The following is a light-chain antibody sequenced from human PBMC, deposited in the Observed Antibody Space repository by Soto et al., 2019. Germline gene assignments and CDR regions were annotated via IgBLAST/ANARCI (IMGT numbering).Light chain of an antibody. CDR3: ATWDDSLSGVV. J-gene: IGLJ2*01. Sequence: QSVLTQPPSASGTPGQRVTISCSGSSSNIGSNHVYWYQQFPGTAPGLLIYRNNRLPSGVPDRFSGSKSGTSASLAISGLRSEDEADYYCATWDDSLSGVVFGGGTKVTVL. V-gene: IGLV1-47*01. CDR1: SSNIGSNH. CDR2: RNN.